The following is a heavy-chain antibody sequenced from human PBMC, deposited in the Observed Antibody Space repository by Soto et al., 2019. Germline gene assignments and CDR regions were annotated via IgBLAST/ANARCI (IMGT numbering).Heavy chain of an antibody. Sequence: GGSLRLSCAASGFTFSNYGMSWVRQAPGKGLEWVSAISGSGGSTYYADSVKGRFTLSRDNSKNTVYLQMNSLRAEDTAVYYCAKDSPVGVPLLRDLHDWGQGTLVTVSS. D-gene: IGHD2-15*01. V-gene: IGHV3-23*01. CDR1: GFTFSNYG. J-gene: IGHJ1*01. CDR3: AKDSPVGVPLLRDLHD. CDR2: ISGSGGST.